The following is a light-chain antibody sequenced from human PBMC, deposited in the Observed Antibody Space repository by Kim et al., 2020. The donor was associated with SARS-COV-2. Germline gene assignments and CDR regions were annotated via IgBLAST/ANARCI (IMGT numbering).Light chain of an antibody. Sequence: GQSITISCTGTSSDIGGYNYVSWYQQHPGKAPRLMIFDVNKRPSGVSNRFSGSKSGNTASLTISGLQTEDEADYYCGSYTSSSTLLFGGGTQLTFL. CDR3: GSYTSSSTLL. CDR2: DVN. V-gene: IGLV2-14*04. J-gene: IGLJ3*02. CDR1: SSDIGGYNY.